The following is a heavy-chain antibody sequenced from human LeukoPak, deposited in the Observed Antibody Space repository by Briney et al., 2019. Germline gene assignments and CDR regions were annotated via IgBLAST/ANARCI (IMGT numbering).Heavy chain of an antibody. CDR2: ISSSSSYI. Sequence: GGSLRLSCAASGFAFSSYSMNWVRQAPGKGLEWVSSISSSSSYIYYADSVKGRFTISRDNAKNSLYLQMNSLRAEDTAVYYCAREGSPPNIVGGSSSWHDAFDIWGQGTMVIVSS. CDR3: AREGSPPNIVGGSSSWHDAFDI. J-gene: IGHJ3*02. CDR1: GFAFSSYS. D-gene: IGHD6-13*01. V-gene: IGHV3-21*01.